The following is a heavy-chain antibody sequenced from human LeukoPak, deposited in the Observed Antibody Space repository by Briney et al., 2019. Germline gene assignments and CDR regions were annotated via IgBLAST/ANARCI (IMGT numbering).Heavy chain of an antibody. CDR1: GYTFTSYG. Sequence: ASVKVSCKASGYTFTSYGISWVRQAPGQGLEWMGWISAYNGNTNYAQKLQGRVIMTTDTSTSTAYMELRSLRSDDTAVYYCARAESSGWSIFCDYWGQGTLVTVSS. V-gene: IGHV1-18*01. CDR2: ISAYNGNT. CDR3: ARAESSGWSIFCDY. J-gene: IGHJ4*02. D-gene: IGHD6-19*01.